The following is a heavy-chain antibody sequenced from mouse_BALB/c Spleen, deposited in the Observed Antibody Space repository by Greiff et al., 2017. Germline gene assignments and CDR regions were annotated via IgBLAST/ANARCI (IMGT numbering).Heavy chain of an antibody. CDR2: ILPGSGST. CDR3: ARMDYYGSSKGGFAY. Sequence: QVQLQQSGAELMKPGASVKISCKATGYTFSSYWIEWVKQRPGHGLEWIGEILPGSGSTNYNEKFKGKATFTADTSSNTAYMQLSSLTSEDSAVYYCARMDYYGSSKGGFAYWGQGTLVTVSA. CDR1: GYTFSSYW. V-gene: IGHV1-9*01. D-gene: IGHD1-1*01. J-gene: IGHJ3*01.